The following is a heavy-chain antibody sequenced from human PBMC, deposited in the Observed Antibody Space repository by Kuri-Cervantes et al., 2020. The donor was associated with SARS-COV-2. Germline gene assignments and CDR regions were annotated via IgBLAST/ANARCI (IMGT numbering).Heavy chain of an antibody. D-gene: IGHD6-6*01. Sequence: SETLSLTCTVSGGSISSGDYYWSWIRQPPGKGLEWIGYIYYSGSTYYNPSLKSRVTISVDTSKNQFSLKLSSVTAADTAVYYCARGMSIGNYNYMDVWGKGTTVTVSS. CDR1: GGSISSGDYY. V-gene: IGHV4-30-4*08. CDR2: IYYSGST. CDR3: ARGMSIGNYNYMDV. J-gene: IGHJ6*03.